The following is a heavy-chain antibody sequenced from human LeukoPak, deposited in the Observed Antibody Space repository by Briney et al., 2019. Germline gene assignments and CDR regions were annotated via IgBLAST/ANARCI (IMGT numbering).Heavy chain of an antibody. CDR2: IKQDGSEK. J-gene: IGHJ4*02. D-gene: IGHD2-2*01. Sequence: GGSLRLSCAASGFTFSSYWMSWVHQAPGKGLEWVANIKQDGSEKYYVDSVKGRFTISRDNAKNSLYLQMNSLRAEDTAVYYCARALGYCSSTSCWANFDYWGQGTLVTVSS. CDR3: ARALGYCSSTSCWANFDY. CDR1: GFTFSSYW. V-gene: IGHV3-7*03.